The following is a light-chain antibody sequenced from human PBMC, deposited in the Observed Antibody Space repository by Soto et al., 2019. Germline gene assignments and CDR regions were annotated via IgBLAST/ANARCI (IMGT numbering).Light chain of an antibody. CDR1: SSDVGSYNL. CDR2: EGS. Sequence: QSALTQPASVSGSPGQSITISCTGTSSDVGSYNLVSWYQQHPGKAPKLMIYEGSKWPSGVSNRFSGSKSGNTASLTISGLQAEDEADYYCCSYAGSGTLFGGGTKLTVL. V-gene: IGLV2-23*01. CDR3: CSYAGSGTL. J-gene: IGLJ2*01.